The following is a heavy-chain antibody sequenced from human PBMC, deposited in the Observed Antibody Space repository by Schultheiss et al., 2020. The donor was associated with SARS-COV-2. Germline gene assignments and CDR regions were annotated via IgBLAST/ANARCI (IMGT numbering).Heavy chain of an antibody. CDR2: IYYSGST. D-gene: IGHD3/OR15-3a*01. J-gene: IGHJ6*02. CDR1: GGSISSGGYY. CDR3: ARGTLDPYYYYGMDV. V-gene: IGHV4-61*08. Sequence: SETLSLTCTVSGGSISSGGYYWSWIRQPPGKGLEWIGYIYYSGSTNYNPSLKSRVTISVDTSKNQFSLKLSSVTAADTAVYYCARGTLDPYYYYGMDVWGQGTTVTVSS.